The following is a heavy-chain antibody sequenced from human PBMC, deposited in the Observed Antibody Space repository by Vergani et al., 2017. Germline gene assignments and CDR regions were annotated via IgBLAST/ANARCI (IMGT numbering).Heavy chain of an antibody. CDR2: IWSDGSKK. CDR1: GLNFNDAW. V-gene: IGHV3-33*08. Sequence: VQLVESGGGLLKPGDHVRLSCAVSGLNFNDAWMTWVRQAPGKGLEWVSNIWSDGSKKYYTDSVKGRFTISRDSFKNTLYLQMNSLRGEDSALYYCAREGGFCTSPTCSSNYMDLWGKGTTVTVSS. J-gene: IGHJ6*03. CDR3: AREGGFCTSPTCSSNYMDL. D-gene: IGHD2-2*01.